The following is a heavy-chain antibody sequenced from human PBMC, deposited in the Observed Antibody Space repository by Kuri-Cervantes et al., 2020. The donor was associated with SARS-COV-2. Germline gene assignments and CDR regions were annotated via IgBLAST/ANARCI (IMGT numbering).Heavy chain of an antibody. Sequence: GGSLRLSCAASGFTFSGHWIHWVRHAPGKGLVWVSRINPNGSYTNNADTVKGRFTLSRDNAKNMLFLQMNSLRAEDTAVCYCVRDGDHWNFDYWGQGTLVTVSS. CDR3: VRDGDHWNFDY. CDR1: GFTFSGHW. V-gene: IGHV3-74*01. CDR2: INPNGSYT. J-gene: IGHJ4*02. D-gene: IGHD1-1*01.